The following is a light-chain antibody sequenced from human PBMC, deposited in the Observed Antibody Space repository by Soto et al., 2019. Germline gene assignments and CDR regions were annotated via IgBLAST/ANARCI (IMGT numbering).Light chain of an antibody. J-gene: IGKJ2*01. CDR2: GAS. CDR1: QSVSSN. Sequence: EIVMTQSPATLSVSPGERATLSCRASQSVSSNLAWYQQKPGQAPRLLIYGASTRATGIPARFSGSGSGREFALTISSLQSEDFAVYYCQQYNKWHPYTFGQGTKLEIK. V-gene: IGKV3-15*01. CDR3: QQYNKWHPYT.